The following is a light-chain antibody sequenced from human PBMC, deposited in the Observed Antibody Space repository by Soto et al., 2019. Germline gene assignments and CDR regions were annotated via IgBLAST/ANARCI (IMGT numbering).Light chain of an antibody. V-gene: IGKV1-39*01. CDR1: QDIGNN. Sequence: DIQMTQSPSSLSASVGDRVTVTCQAGQDIGNNLNWYQQKPGNAPKLLIYAASSLQTGVPSRFSGSGSGTDFTLTISSLQREDFATYYCQQAYGAPPTFGQGTKVEIK. CDR2: AAS. CDR3: QQAYGAPPT. J-gene: IGKJ1*01.